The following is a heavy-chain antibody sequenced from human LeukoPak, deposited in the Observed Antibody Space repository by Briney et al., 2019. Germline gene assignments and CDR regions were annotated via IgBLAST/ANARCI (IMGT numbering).Heavy chain of an antibody. CDR2: INHSGST. Sequence: SSETLSLTCAVYGGSFSGYYWSWIRQPPGKGLEWIGEINHSGSTNYNPSLKSRVTISVDTSKNQFSLKLSSVTAADTAVYYCARRNTYYYDSRLFQHWGQGTLVTVSS. CDR1: GGSFSGYY. V-gene: IGHV4-34*01. J-gene: IGHJ1*01. D-gene: IGHD3-22*01. CDR3: ARRNTYYYDSRLFQH.